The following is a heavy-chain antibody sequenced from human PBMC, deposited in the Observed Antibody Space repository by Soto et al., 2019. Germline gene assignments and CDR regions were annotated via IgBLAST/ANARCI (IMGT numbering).Heavy chain of an antibody. CDR1: GDTFTSYD. J-gene: IGHJ5*02. CDR3: ARSSGGNFGIIIEGSNWFDP. Sequence: QVQLVQSGAEVKRPGASVKVSCKAPGDTFTSYDLNWVRQAPGQGLERMGVINPHGGSTKYAQKFQGRITMTRDTSRSTVYMELSSLRSDDTAIYYCARSSGGNFGIIIEGSNWFDPWGQGTLVTVSS. V-gene: IGHV1-46*01. CDR2: INPHGGST. D-gene: IGHD3-3*01.